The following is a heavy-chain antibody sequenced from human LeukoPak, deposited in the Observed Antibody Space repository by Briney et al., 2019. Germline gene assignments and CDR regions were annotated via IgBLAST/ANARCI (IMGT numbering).Heavy chain of an antibody. CDR3: ARHRAYSSGWSKYNWFDP. CDR1: GGSFSGYY. V-gene: IGHV4-34*01. J-gene: IGHJ5*02. Sequence: PSETLSLTCGVNGGSFSGYYWNWIRQTPGKGLEWIGEINHSGSTNYNPSLKSRVTISVDTSKNQFSLKLSSVTAADTAVYYCARHRAYSSGWSKYNWFDPWGQGTLVTVSS. D-gene: IGHD6-19*01. CDR2: INHSGST.